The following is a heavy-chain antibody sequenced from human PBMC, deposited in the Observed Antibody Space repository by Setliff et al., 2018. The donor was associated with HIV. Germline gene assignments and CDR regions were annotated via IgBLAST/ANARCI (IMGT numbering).Heavy chain of an antibody. CDR2: INHSGST. CDR1: GDLIRSSYYY. J-gene: IGHJ4*02. CDR3: ARQPPLSVLQVWFDDY. Sequence: SETLSLTCDVSGDLIRSSYYYWAWIRQSPGKGLEWIGSINHSGSTYCTPSLKSRVTMSVDTSKNHFSLKLSSVTAADTAMYFCARQPPLSVLQVWFDDYWGQGTLVTVSS. V-gene: IGHV4-39*01. D-gene: IGHD3-10*01.